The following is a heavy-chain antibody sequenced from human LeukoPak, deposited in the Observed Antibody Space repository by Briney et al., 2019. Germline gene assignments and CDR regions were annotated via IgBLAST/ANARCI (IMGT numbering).Heavy chain of an antibody. CDR2: IKSKTDGGAT. CDR3: TTDRPGWNDGTDAFDI. V-gene: IGHV3-15*01. J-gene: IGHJ3*02. Sequence: PGGSLRLSCAASGFTCSNACMSWVRQSPGKGLEWVGRIKSKTDGGATHYAAPVIGRFTVSRDDSKNTLYLQMNSLNTEDTAVYFCTTDRPGWNDGTDAFDIWGQGTMVTVSS. CDR1: GFTCSNAC. D-gene: IGHD1-1*01.